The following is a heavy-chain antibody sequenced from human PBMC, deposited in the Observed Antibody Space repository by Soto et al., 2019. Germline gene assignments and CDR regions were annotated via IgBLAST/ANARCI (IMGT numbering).Heavy chain of an antibody. V-gene: IGHV4-31*03. CDR2: NYYSGIT. CDR1: GGSISSGGYY. J-gene: IGHJ6*02. Sequence: QVQLQESGPGLVKPSQTLSLTCTVSGGSISSGGYYWTWIRQHPGKGLEGIGYNYYSGITYYNPSLNSRVTISLDTSKNQFSLRLSSVTAADTAVYYCARGSSIAGLYYGMDVWGQGTTVTVSS. CDR3: ARGSSIAGLYYGMDV. D-gene: IGHD6-6*01.